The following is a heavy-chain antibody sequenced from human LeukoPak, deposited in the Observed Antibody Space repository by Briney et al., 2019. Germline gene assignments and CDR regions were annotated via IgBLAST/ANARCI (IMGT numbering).Heavy chain of an antibody. CDR2: IYYSGST. CDR3: ARDRAHYYDSSGHAFDI. D-gene: IGHD3-22*01. V-gene: IGHV4-59*01. CDR1: GGSISSYY. J-gene: IGHJ3*02. Sequence: KPSETLSLTCTVSGGSISSYYWSWIRQPPGNGLEWIGYIYYSGSTNYNPSLKSRVTISVDTSKNQFSLKLSSVTAADTAVYYCARDRAHYYDSSGHAFDIWGQGTMVTVSS.